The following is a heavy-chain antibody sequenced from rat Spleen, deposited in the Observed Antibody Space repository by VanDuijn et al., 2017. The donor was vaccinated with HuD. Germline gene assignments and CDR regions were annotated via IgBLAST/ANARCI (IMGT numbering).Heavy chain of an antibody. D-gene: IGHD2-5*01. J-gene: IGHJ1*01. Sequence: EVQLVESGGGLVQPGRSLKLSCVASGFTFNNYWMTWVRQAPTKGLEWVASISYDGTATYYRDSVKGRFTLSRDNAKNTLYLEMDSLGSEDMATYYCVRQGYLRDWYFDFWGPGTMVTVSS. CDR3: VRQGYLRDWYFDF. CDR1: GFTFNNYW. V-gene: IGHV5-29*01. CDR2: ISYDGTAT.